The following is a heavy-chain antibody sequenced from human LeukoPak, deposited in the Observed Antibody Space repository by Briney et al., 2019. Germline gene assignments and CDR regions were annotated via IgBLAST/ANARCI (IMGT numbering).Heavy chain of an antibody. CDR2: IYHIGTT. Sequence: PSETLSLTCAVSGYSIRSAYYWGWIRHPPGKALEWLGSIYHIGTTYYTPSLKSRVTISVDTSNNQFSLKLSPLPSADTAVYSCARGDDFSGDYWGQGTLVTVS. CDR1: GYSIRSAYY. D-gene: IGHD3-16*01. J-gene: IGHJ4*02. V-gene: IGHV4-38-2*01. CDR3: ARGDDFSGDY.